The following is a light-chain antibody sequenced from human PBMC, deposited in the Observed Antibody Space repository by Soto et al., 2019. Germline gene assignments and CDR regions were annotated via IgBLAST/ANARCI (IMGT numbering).Light chain of an antibody. Sequence: IQLTQSPSSLSASVGDKVTITCRASRYVNTYLNWYQQRPGKAPKVLIYASTTLQSRVPSRFSGSGSGTDFTLTISSLQPEDFGTYYCQQSYSSPTFGQGTKVEIK. CDR3: QQSYSSPT. CDR2: AST. V-gene: IGKV1-39*01. J-gene: IGKJ1*01. CDR1: RYVNTY.